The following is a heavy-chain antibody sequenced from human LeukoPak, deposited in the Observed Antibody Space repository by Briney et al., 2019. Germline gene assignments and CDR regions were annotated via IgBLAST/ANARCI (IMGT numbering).Heavy chain of an antibody. J-gene: IGHJ5*02. Sequence: GGALRLSCVASGGTFSSDSMNWGRQAPGEGVGWGSSISNSSSYIYYADSVKGRFTISRDNAQISLYLQMNSLRAEDTAVYYCARDRIVVVPAAILGWFDPWGQGTLVTVSS. D-gene: IGHD2-2*01. CDR2: ISNSSSYI. CDR1: GGTFSSDS. CDR3: ARDRIVVVPAAILGWFDP. V-gene: IGHV3-21*01.